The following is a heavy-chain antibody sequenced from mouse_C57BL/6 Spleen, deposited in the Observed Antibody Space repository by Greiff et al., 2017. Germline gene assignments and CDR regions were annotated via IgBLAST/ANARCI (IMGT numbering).Heavy chain of an antibody. Sequence: QVQLQQSGAELVMPGASVKLSCKASGYTFTSYWMHWVKQRPGQGLEWIGEIDPSDSYTNYNQKFKSKSTLTVDKSSSTAYMQLSSLTSEDSAVYYCARYYYDGAMDYWGQGTSVTVSS. V-gene: IGHV1-69*01. CDR2: IDPSDSYT. CDR3: ARYYYDGAMDY. J-gene: IGHJ4*01. CDR1: GYTFTSYW. D-gene: IGHD2-4*01.